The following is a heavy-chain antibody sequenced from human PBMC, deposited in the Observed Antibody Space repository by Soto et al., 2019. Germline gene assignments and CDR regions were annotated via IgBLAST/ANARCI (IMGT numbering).Heavy chain of an antibody. CDR1: GFTFSSYA. CDR2: INDSGGNT. Sequence: EVQLLESGGGLVQPGGSLRLSCAASGFTFSSYAMSWVRQAPGKGLEWVSGINDSGGNTFYADSVKGRLTLSRDHSKSALDLQENSLRADDTAVYYCSQDCEWILLWLVYWGQGNLVTVSS. V-gene: IGHV3-23*01. D-gene: IGHD5-18*01. CDR3: SQDCEWILLWLVY. J-gene: IGHJ4*02.